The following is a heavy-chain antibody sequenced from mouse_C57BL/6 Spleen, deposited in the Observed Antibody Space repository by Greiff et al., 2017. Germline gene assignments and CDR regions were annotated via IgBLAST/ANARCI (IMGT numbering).Heavy chain of an antibody. D-gene: IGHD1-1*01. CDR1: GYSITSGYY. CDR3: ARDLFAH. V-gene: IGHV3-6*01. J-gene: IGHJ2*01. CDR2: ISYDGSN. Sequence: ESGPGLVKPSPSLSLTCSVTGYSITSGYYWNWIRQFPGNKLELMGYISYDGSNNYNPSIKNRISITRYTSKNQYFLKLNSVTTEDTATYYCARDLFAHWGQGTTLTVSA.